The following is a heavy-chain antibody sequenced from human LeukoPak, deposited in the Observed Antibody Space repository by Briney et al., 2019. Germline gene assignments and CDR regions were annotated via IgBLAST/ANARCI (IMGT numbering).Heavy chain of an antibody. D-gene: IGHD4-17*01. CDR2: ISYDGSNK. Sequence: PGTSLILSCGASGFTLNAYGMHWVRQSPGTGLEGVAVISYDGSNKYYADSVKGRFTISRDNSKNTLYLQMNSLRAEDTSIYYCARVRTTADFDYWGQGTLVTVSS. V-gene: IGHV3-30*12. J-gene: IGHJ4*02. CDR1: GFTLNAYG. CDR3: ARVRTTADFDY.